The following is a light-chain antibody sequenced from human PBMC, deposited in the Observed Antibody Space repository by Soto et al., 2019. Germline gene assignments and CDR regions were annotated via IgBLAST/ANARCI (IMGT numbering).Light chain of an antibody. CDR3: QEDGSSLIT. J-gene: IGKJ5*01. Sequence: IVLTQSLGTLSLNKGERVTLSCRASQSISNNHLAWYQQKPGQAPRLLIHGTSNRATGIPDRFSGSGSGTDFTLTICRLEPEDFAIYCQEDGSSLITFGRGTRLEIK. V-gene: IGKV3-20*01. CDR2: GTS. CDR1: QSISNNH.